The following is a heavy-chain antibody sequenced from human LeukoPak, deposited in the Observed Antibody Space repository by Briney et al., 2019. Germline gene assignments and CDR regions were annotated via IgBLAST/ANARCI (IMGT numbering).Heavy chain of an antibody. CDR2: LYYSGST. V-gene: IGHV4-59*08. D-gene: IGHD5-12*01. CDR1: GGSVSSYY. Sequence: SETLSLTCTVSGGSVSSYYWSWIRQPPGKGLEWIAYLYYSGSTNYSPSLKSRVTMSVDTSKNQFSLRLSSVTAADTAVYYCARLNSGYGYFDYWGQGTLVTVSS. J-gene: IGHJ4*02. CDR3: ARLNSGYGYFDY.